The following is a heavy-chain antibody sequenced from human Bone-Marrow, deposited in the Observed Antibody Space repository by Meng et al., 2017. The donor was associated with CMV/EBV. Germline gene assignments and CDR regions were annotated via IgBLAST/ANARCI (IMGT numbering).Heavy chain of an antibody. Sequence: GGSLRLSCEASGFTFSSYGMHWVRQAPGKGLEWVAFIRYDGSNKYYADSVEGRFTISRDNSKNTLYLQMNSLRAEDTAVYYCARASCSGGSCYSLIDYWGQGTLVTVSS. CDR1: GFTFSSYG. D-gene: IGHD2-15*01. CDR2: IRYDGSNK. CDR3: ARASCSGGSCYSLIDY. V-gene: IGHV3-30*02. J-gene: IGHJ4*02.